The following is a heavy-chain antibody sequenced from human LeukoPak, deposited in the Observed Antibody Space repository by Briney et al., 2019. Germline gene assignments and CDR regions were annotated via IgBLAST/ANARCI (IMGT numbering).Heavy chain of an antibody. CDR3: ARGIVGATRFDY. CDR2: IKQDGSEK. V-gene: IGHV3-7*01. D-gene: IGHD1-26*01. J-gene: IGHJ4*02. Sequence: PGGSLRLSCAASGFTFSNAWMSWVRQAPGKGLEWVANIKQDGSEKYYVDSVKGRFTISRDNAKNSLYLQMNSLRAEDTAVYYCARGIVGATRFDYWGQGTLVTVSS. CDR1: GFTFSNAW.